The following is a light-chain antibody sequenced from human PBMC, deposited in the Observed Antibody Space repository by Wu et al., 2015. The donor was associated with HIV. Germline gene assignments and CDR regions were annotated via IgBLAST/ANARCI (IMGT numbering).Light chain of an antibody. CDR2: GAS. V-gene: IGKV3-15*01. J-gene: IGKJ3*01. CDR3: QQYDNWLPFT. Sequence: EIGLTQSPDTLSVSPGERVSLSCRASQSVRSNVAWYQQKPGQAPRLLIFGASTRAAGVPARFSGSGSGTDFTLTITNVQSEDLALYYCQQYDNWLPFTFGAGTKLNIK. CDR1: QSVRSN.